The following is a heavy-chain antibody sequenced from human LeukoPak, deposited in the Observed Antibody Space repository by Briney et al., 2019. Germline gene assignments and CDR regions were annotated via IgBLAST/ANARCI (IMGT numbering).Heavy chain of an antibody. V-gene: IGHV4-39*01. CDR3: ARLTGRDSSDWPYFHY. J-gene: IGHJ4*01. CDR1: GSSIRSSSYH. Sequence: SETLSLTCTVSGSSIRSSSYHWGWVRQPPGKGLEWIGNIHYSGSTSCNPSLKSRVTLSVDTSKNQFSLKLSSVTAADTAVFYCARLTGRDSSDWPYFHYWGQGALVTVSS. D-gene: IGHD6-25*01. CDR2: IHYSGST.